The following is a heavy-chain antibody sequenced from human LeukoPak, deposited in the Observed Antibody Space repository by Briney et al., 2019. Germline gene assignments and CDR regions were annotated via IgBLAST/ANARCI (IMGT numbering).Heavy chain of an antibody. CDR2: IKDDGSAK. J-gene: IGHJ4*02. D-gene: IGHD4-17*01. CDR3: ARGPIWKTTVTTGY. CDR1: GFTFSSYW. V-gene: IGHV3-7*01. Sequence: AGGSLRLSCAASGFTFSSYWMSWVRQAPGKGLEWVANIKDDGSAKYYVDSVKGRFTISRDNAKNSLFLQMNSLRAEDTAVYYCARGPIWKTTVTTGYWGQGTLVTVSS.